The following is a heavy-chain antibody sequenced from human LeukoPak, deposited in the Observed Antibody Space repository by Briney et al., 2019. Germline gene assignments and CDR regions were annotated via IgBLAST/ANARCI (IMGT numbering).Heavy chain of an antibody. CDR2: INPNSGGT. CDR1: GYTFTGYY. J-gene: IGHJ3*02. Sequence: ASVKVSCKASGYTFTGYYMQWVRQAPGQGLEWMGWINPNSGGTNYAQKFQGRVTMTRDTSISTAYMELSRLRSDDTAVYYCASCMLSGWDAFDIWGQGTMVTVSS. CDR3: ASCMLSGWDAFDI. D-gene: IGHD6-19*01. V-gene: IGHV1-2*02.